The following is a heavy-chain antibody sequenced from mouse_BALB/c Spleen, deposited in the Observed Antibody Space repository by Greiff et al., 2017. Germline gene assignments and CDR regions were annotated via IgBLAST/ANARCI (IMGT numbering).Heavy chain of an antibody. CDR2: ISYSGST. Sequence: VQLQQSGPGLVKPSQSLSLTCTVTGYSITSDYAWNWIRQFPGNKLEWMGYISYSGSTSYNPSLKSRISITRDTSKNQFFLQLNSVTTEDTATYYCARLRYDYDYAMDYWGQGTSVTVSS. CDR1: GYSITSDYA. J-gene: IGHJ4*01. D-gene: IGHD2-4*01. CDR3: ARLRYDYDYAMDY. V-gene: IGHV3-2*02.